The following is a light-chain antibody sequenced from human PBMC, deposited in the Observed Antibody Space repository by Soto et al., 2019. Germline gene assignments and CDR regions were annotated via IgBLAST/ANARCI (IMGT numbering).Light chain of an antibody. Sequence: DIQMTQSPSTLSASVGDRVTITCRASQSISSWLAWYQQKPGKAPNLLIYKASSLESGVPSRFSGSESGTEFTLTISSLQPDDFATYYCQQYNSYPWTFGQGTNVEIK. CDR3: QQYNSYPWT. CDR2: KAS. CDR1: QSISSW. V-gene: IGKV1-5*03. J-gene: IGKJ1*01.